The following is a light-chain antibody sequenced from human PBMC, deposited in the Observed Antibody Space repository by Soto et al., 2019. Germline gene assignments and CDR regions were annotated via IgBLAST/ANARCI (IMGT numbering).Light chain of an antibody. J-gene: IGLJ3*02. CDR1: SGSIASNY. Sequence: NFMLTQPHSVSESPGKTVIISCTRSSGSIASNYVQWYQQRPGSSPTTVIYEDNQRPSGVPDRFSGSIDSSSNSASLTISGLETEVEADYYCQSYDDTNQVFGGGTKLTVL. CDR2: EDN. V-gene: IGLV6-57*01. CDR3: QSYDDTNQV.